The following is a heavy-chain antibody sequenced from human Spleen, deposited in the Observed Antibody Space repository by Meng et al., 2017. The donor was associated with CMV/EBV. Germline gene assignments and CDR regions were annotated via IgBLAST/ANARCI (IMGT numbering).Heavy chain of an antibody. V-gene: IGHV1-2*02. J-gene: IGHJ6*02. CDR2: INPNSGGI. CDR1: GYTFTGYY. Sequence: ASVKVSCKASGYTFTGYYIHWVRQAPGQGFEWMGWINPNSGGINYARKFQGRVTMTGDTSISTAYMELTTLGSDDTAVYYCARGSYFYGLEVWGQGTTVTVS. CDR3: ARGSYFYGLEV.